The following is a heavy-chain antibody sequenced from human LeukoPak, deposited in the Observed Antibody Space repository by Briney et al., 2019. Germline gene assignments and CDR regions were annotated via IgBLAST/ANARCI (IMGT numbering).Heavy chain of an antibody. CDR3: AKDLVRGSSWYASNFDY. Sequence: GGSLRLSCAASGFTFSSYGMHWVRQAPGKGLEWVAFIRYDGSNKYYADSVKDRFTISRDNSKNTLYLQMNSLRAEDTAVYYCAKDLVRGSSWYASNFDYWGQGTLVTVSS. D-gene: IGHD6-13*01. CDR1: GFTFSSYG. CDR2: IRYDGSNK. V-gene: IGHV3-30*02. J-gene: IGHJ4*02.